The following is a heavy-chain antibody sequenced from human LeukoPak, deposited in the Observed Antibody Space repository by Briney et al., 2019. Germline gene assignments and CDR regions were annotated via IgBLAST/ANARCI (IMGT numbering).Heavy chain of an antibody. CDR1: GFIFNNAW. J-gene: IGHJ4*02. CDR3: TAGLGKTDDDS. V-gene: IGHV3-15*01. D-gene: IGHD4-11*01. CDR2: VRTTAEGQTT. Sequence: GGSLRLSYEGSGFIFNNAWMSWIRQAPGKGLEWVGRVRTTAEGQTTDYAAPVRGRFTISRDDSKSTVYLQMNSLETEDTAIYYCTAGLGKTDDDSWGQGTLVTVSS.